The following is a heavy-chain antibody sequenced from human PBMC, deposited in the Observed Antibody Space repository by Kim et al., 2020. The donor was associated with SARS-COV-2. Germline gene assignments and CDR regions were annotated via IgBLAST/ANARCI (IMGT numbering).Heavy chain of an antibody. D-gene: IGHD1-26*01. CDR3: ARGDTGRGMDV. CDR1: GYTFTGYF. Sequence: ASVKVSCTASGYTFTGYFLHWVRQAPGQGLEWMGRINPNSGGTNYAQKFQGRVTMTRDTSISTADMELSRRKSDDTAVYYCARGDTGRGMDVWGQGTTV. V-gene: IGHV1-2*06. J-gene: IGHJ6*02. CDR2: INPNSGGT.